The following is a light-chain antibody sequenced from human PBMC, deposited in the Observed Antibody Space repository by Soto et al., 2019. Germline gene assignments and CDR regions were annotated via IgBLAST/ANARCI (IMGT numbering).Light chain of an antibody. V-gene: IGLV2-14*03. Sequence: SCTGTSSDVGGYNYVSWYQHHPGKAPKLMISSVSSRPSGVSNRFSGSKSGNTASLTISGLQPEDEADYYCSSYTSSDTYVFGTGTKVT. CDR2: SVS. J-gene: IGLJ1*01. CDR1: SSDVGGYNY. CDR3: SSYTSSDTYV.